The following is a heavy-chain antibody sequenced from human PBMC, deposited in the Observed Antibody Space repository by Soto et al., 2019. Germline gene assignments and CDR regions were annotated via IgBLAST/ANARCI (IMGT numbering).Heavy chain of an antibody. D-gene: IGHD5-18*01. Sequence: SETLSLTCTVSGGSINTFYWSWVRQPAGKGLEWIGRIFSSGSTSFNPSLESRVAMSVGTSKNHFSLNLSSVTAADMAVYYCAREGSYGAYNFAHGIQLWSFDFWGQGALVTVSS. CDR2: IFSSGST. V-gene: IGHV4-4*07. J-gene: IGHJ4*02. CDR1: GGSINTFY. CDR3: AREGSYGAYNFAHGIQLWSFDF.